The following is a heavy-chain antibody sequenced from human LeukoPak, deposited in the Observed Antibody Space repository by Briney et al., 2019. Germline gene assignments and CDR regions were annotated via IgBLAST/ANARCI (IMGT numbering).Heavy chain of an antibody. Sequence: SQTLSLTCTVSGGSISSGGYYWSWIRQRPGKGLEWIGYIYYSGSTYYNPSLKSRVTISVDTSKNQFSLKLSSVTAADTAVYYCARMMENDAFDIWGQGTMVTVSS. J-gene: IGHJ3*02. D-gene: IGHD1-1*01. CDR1: GGSISSGGYY. CDR2: IYYSGST. CDR3: ARMMENDAFDI. V-gene: IGHV4-31*03.